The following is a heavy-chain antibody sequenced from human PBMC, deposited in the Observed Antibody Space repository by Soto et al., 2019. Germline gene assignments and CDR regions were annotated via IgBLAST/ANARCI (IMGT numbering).Heavy chain of an antibody. Sequence: GGSQRVSWGASGFKCSSYAMHWVRQAPGKGLEWVAVISYDGSNKYYADSVKGRFTISRDNSKNTLYLQMNSLRAEDTAVYYCARGGIAARLPWFDPPGQGTLVTVSS. CDR3: ARGGIAARLPWFDP. CDR2: ISYDGSNK. V-gene: IGHV3-30-3*01. CDR1: GFKCSSYA. D-gene: IGHD6-6*01. J-gene: IGHJ5*02.